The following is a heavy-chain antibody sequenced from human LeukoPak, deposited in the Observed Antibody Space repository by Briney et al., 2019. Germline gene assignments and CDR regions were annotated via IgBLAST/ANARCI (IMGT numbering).Heavy chain of an antibody. V-gene: IGHV4-4*09. Sequence: SETLSLTCTVSGVSISSYYWSWIRQPPGKGLEWIGYIYTSGSTNYNPSVRSRVTISVDRSKNQFSLKLNSVTAADTAVYYCARLGQYSGYVQDAFDIWGQGTMVTVSS. CDR2: IYTSGST. CDR3: ARLGQYSGYVQDAFDI. J-gene: IGHJ3*02. CDR1: GVSISSYY. D-gene: IGHD5-12*01.